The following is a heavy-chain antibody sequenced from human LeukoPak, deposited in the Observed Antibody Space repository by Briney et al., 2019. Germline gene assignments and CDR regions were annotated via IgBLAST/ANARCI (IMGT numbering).Heavy chain of an antibody. CDR3: ARIPDYGDYVFDY. D-gene: IGHD4-17*01. J-gene: IGHJ4*02. Sequence: SETLPLTCTVSGGSISSYYWSWIRQPAGKGLEWIGRITSGSTNYNPSLKSRVTMSVDTSKNHFSLKLSSVTAADTAVYYCARIPDYGDYVFDYWGQGTLVTVSS. V-gene: IGHV4-4*07. CDR1: GGSISSYY. CDR2: ITSGST.